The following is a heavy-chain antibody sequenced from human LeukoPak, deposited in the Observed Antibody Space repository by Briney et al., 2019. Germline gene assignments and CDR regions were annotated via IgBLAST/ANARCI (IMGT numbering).Heavy chain of an antibody. CDR2: IWHDGSHK. Sequence: GGSLRLSCAASGFSFSSYGMHWVRQAPVRGPEWVTVIWHDGSHKYYADSVKGRFTISRDNSKNTVYLQMNSLSAEDTAVYYCARPSAYTSSWTSSYFDFWGQGALVTVSS. CDR3: ARPSAYTSSWTSSYFDF. V-gene: IGHV3-33*01. J-gene: IGHJ4*02. D-gene: IGHD6-13*01. CDR1: GFSFSSYG.